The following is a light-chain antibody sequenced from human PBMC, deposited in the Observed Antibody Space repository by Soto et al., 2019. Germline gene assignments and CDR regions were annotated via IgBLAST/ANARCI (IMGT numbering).Light chain of an antibody. J-gene: IGKJ5*01. CDR1: QSVSSNF. Sequence: EIVMTQSPATLSVSPGERATLSCRASQSVSSNFLAWYQQKPGQAPRLLIYDGSTRATGIPARFSGSGSGTDFTLTISSLEPEDFAVYYCQQRSNWPITFGQGTRLEIK. CDR3: QQRSNWPIT. V-gene: IGKV3D-20*02. CDR2: DGS.